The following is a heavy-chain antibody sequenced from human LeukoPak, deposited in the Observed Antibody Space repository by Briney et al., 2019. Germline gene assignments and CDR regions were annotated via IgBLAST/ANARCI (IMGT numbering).Heavy chain of an antibody. CDR2: INEDGSIT. V-gene: IGHV3-74*01. J-gene: IGHJ4*02. CDR3: GRDLGGRSGY. Sequence: WVSRINEDGSITNYADSVKGRFSISRDNAENTLYLQMSSLRAEDTAVYYCGRDLGGRSGYWGQGTLVTVSS. D-gene: IGHD1-26*01.